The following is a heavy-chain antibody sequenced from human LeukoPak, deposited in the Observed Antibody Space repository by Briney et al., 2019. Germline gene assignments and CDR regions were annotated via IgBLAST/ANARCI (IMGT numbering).Heavy chain of an antibody. CDR1: GGSISSTSYY. CDR3: ARGLGYCSGGSCYSMRYYGMDV. Sequence: SETLSLTCTVSGGSISSTSYYWGWIRQPPGKGLEWIGEINHSGSTNYNPSLKSRVTISVDTSKNQFSLKLSSVTAADTAVYYCARGLGYCSGGSCYSMRYYGMDVWGQGTTVTVSS. CDR2: INHSGST. D-gene: IGHD2-15*01. V-gene: IGHV4-39*07. J-gene: IGHJ6*02.